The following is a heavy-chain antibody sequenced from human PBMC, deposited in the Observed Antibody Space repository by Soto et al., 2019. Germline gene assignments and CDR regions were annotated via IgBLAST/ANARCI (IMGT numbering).Heavy chain of an antibody. J-gene: IGHJ5*02. V-gene: IGHV4-30-4*01. Sequence: QVLLQESGPGLVKSSQTLSLTCTVSGGSISSGDYSWSWVRQSPGKGLEWIGHIYNSGITYYNPSPKIRVVISIDPSRNQFSLRLNSLTAADRAVYFCARGVTVFGLVSRFWFDPWGQGTVVTVSS. CDR1: GGSISSGDYS. D-gene: IGHD3-3*01. CDR3: ARGVTVFGLVSRFWFDP. CDR2: IYNSGIT.